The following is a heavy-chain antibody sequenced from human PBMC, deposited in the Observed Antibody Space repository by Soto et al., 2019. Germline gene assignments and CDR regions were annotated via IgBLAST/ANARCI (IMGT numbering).Heavy chain of an antibody. V-gene: IGHV3-21*01. J-gene: IGHJ4*02. CDR1: GFTFRTYS. CDR2: ISSSSSYI. Sequence: EVQLVESGGGLVKPGESLRLSCAASGFTFRTYSMNWVRQAPGKGLEWVSLISSSSSYIYYADSLKGRFTISRDNAKNSLYLEMNNLRAEDTAVYYCARFVSATAINDHWGQGTLFTVSS. CDR3: ARFVSATAINDH. D-gene: IGHD2-21*02.